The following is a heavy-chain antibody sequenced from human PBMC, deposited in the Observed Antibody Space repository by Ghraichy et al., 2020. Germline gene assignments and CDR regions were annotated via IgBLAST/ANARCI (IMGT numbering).Heavy chain of an antibody. D-gene: IGHD5-12*01. V-gene: IGHV3-30*04. Sequence: GGSLRLSCEAFGFPFSTYALHWVRQAPGKGLEWVAVISYDGSNEYYADSVKGRFLISRDNSQEPLSLQMNSLRLEDTAVYYCARDLGYSGTRGGMDVWGQGTTVIVS. CDR1: GFPFSTYA. CDR2: ISYDGSNE. CDR3: ARDLGYSGTRGGMDV. J-gene: IGHJ6*02.